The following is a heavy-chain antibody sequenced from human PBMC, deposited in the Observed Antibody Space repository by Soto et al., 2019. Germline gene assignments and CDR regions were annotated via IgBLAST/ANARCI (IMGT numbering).Heavy chain of an antibody. CDR1: GFTFHDYA. CDR2: INWNSGSI. J-gene: IGHJ6*02. V-gene: IGHV3-9*01. D-gene: IGHD2-15*01. Sequence: GGSLRLSCAASGFTFHDYAMHWVRQAPGKGLEWVSGINWNSGSIGYGDSVKGRFTTSRDNAKNFLYLQMNSLRSEDTALYYCAKQNSVDYSYGMDVWGQGTTVTVSS. CDR3: AKQNSVDYSYGMDV.